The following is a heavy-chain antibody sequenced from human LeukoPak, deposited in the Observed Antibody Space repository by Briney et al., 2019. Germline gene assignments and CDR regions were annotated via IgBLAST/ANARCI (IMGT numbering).Heavy chain of an antibody. Sequence: ASVKVSCKASGYTFTSYDINWVRQATGQGLEWMGWTNPNSGNTGYAQKFQGRVTMTRNTSISTAYMELSSLRSEDTAVYYCARAPMVRGVITTRYNWFDPWGQGTLVTVSS. J-gene: IGHJ5*02. CDR3: ARAPMVRGVITTRYNWFDP. D-gene: IGHD3-10*01. V-gene: IGHV1-8*01. CDR2: TNPNSGNT. CDR1: GYTFTSYD.